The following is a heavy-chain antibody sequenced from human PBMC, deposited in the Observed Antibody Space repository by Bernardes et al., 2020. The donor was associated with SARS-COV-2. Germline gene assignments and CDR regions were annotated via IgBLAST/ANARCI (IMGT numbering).Heavy chain of an antibody. CDR1: GDSIISGSHY. CDR2: IYSSGST. CDR3: ARWTYTWNDNWFDP. Sequence: SETLSLTCTVSGDSIISGSHYWTWLRQPAGKGLEWIGRIYSSGSTHFNPSLQSRVTISIDTSKNQFSLKLSSVTAADTAIYYCARWTYTWNDNWFDPWGQGTLVTVSS. V-gene: IGHV4-61*02. D-gene: IGHD1-1*01. J-gene: IGHJ5*02.